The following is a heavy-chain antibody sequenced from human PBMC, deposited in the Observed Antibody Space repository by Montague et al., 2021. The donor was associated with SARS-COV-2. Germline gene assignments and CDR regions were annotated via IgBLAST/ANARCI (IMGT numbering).Heavy chain of an antibody. J-gene: IGHJ6*02. V-gene: IGHV3-48*02. CDR1: GFTFSSYS. CDR3: ARDRWDRNGMDV. Sequence: SLRLSCAASGFTFSSYSMNWVRQAPGKGLEWVSYISSSSSTIYYADSVKGRFTISRVNAKNSLYLQMNSLRDEDTAVYYCARDRWDRNGMDVWGQGTTVTVSS. D-gene: IGHD5-24*01. CDR2: ISSSSSTI.